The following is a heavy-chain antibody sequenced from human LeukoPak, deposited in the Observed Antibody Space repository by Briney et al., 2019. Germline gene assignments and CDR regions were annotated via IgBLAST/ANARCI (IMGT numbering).Heavy chain of an antibody. CDR2: MNPNSGNT. V-gene: IGHV1-8*03. CDR1: GYTFTSYD. Sequence: ASVKVSCKASGYTFTSYDINWVRQAPGQGLEWMGWMNPNSGNTGYAQKFQGRVTITRNTSISTAYMELSSLRSEDTAVYYCARGLFFYGDPEDWFDPWGQGTLVTVSS. J-gene: IGHJ5*02. CDR3: ARGLFFYGDPEDWFDP. D-gene: IGHD4-17*01.